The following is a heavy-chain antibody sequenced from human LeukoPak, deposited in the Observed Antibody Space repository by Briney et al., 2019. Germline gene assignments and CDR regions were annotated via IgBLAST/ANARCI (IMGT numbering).Heavy chain of an antibody. CDR3: ARVYDFWSGYWSYFDY. CDR2: ISSSGGYVI. CDR1: GFTFSDYY. D-gene: IGHD3-3*01. Sequence: GGSLRLSCAASGFTFSDYYMSWIRQAPGKGLEWISCISSSGGYVIYYADSVKGRFTISRDDAKNSLYLQMNSLRAEDTAIYYCARVYDFWSGYWSYFDYWGQGTLVTVSS. J-gene: IGHJ4*02. V-gene: IGHV3-11*01.